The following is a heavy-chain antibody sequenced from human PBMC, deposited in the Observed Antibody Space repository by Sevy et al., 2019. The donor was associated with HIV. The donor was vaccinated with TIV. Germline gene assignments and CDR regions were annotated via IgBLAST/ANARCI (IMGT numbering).Heavy chain of an antibody. J-gene: IGHJ4*02. CDR2: IYYSGST. V-gene: IGHV4-39*01. D-gene: IGHD3-3*01. CDR3: ARLDFWSGYPYFDY. CDR1: GGSISSSSYY. Sequence: SETLSLTCTVSGGSISSSSYYWGWIRQPPGKGLEWIGSIYYSGSTYYNPSLKSRLTISVDTSKNQFSLKLSSVTAADTAVYYCARLDFWSGYPYFDYWGQGTLVTVSS.